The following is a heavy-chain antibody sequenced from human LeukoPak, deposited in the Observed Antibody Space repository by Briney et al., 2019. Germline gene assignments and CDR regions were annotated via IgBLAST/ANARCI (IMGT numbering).Heavy chain of an antibody. CDR1: GGSINSYY. CDR3: ARVYDYGGNPAHFDY. CDR2: IYYTGST. D-gene: IGHD4-23*01. J-gene: IGHJ4*02. Sequence: SETLSLTCTVPGGSINSYYWSWIRQPPWKGLDLIGYIYYTGSTNYNPSLKSRVAISVDASKNQFSLNLSSVTAADTAVYYCARVYDYGGNPAHFDYWGQGTLVTVSS. V-gene: IGHV4-59*01.